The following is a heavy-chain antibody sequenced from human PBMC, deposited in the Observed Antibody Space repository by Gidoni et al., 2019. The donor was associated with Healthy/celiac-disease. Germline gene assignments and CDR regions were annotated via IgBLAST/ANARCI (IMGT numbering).Heavy chain of an antibody. CDR1: GFTFSRYS. D-gene: IGHD2-2*01. CDR3: ARESFGYCSSTSCSSLYYYYGMDV. V-gene: IGHV3-48*02. CDR2: ISSSSSTI. Sequence: EVQLVESGGGLVQPGGSLILSFAASGFTFSRYSMTWVRQATGKGLVWVSYISSSSSTIDYADSVKGRFTISRDNAKNSLYLQMDSLRDEETAVYYCARESFGYCSSTSCSSLYYYYGMDVWGQGTTVTVSS. J-gene: IGHJ6*02.